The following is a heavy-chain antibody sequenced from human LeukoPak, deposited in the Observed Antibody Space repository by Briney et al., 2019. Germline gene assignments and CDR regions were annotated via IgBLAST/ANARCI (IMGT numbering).Heavy chain of an antibody. J-gene: IGHJ6*02. CDR3: SGADYYYYGMDV. CDR1: GGSFSGYY. CDR2: INHSGST. Sequence: KPSETLSLTCAVYGGSFSGYYWSWIRQPPGKGLEWIGEINHSGSTNYNPSLKSRVTISVDTSKNQFSLKLSSVTAADTAVYYCSGADYYYYGMDVWGQGTTVTVSS. V-gene: IGHV4-34*01.